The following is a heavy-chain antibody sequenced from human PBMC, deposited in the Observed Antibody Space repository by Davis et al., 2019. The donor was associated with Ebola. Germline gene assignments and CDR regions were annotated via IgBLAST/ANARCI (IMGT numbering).Heavy chain of an antibody. J-gene: IGHJ4*02. D-gene: IGHD2-15*01. CDR1: GFTFSSYW. V-gene: IGHV3-74*01. Sequence: GESLKISCAASGFTFSSYWMHWVRQAPGKGLVWVSRINSDGSSTSYADSVKGRFTISRDNAKNSLCLQMNSLRAEDTAVYYCARVRGGGYCSGGSCYVDYWGQGTLVTVSS. CDR3: ARVRGGGYCSGGSCYVDY. CDR2: INSDGSST.